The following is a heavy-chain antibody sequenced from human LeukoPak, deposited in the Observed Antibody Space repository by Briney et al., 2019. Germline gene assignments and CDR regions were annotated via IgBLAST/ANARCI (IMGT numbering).Heavy chain of an antibody. CDR1: GGSISSGDYY. CDR3: ASRYSSGWYPNPGYFDL. CDR2: IYYSGST. V-gene: IGHV4-30-4*01. J-gene: IGHJ2*01. D-gene: IGHD6-19*01. Sequence: SETLSLTCTVSGGSISSGDYYWSWIRQPPGKGLEWIGYIYYSGSTYYNPSLESRVTISVDTSKNQFSLKLSSVTAADTAVYYCASRYSSGWYPNPGYFDLWGRGTLVTVSS.